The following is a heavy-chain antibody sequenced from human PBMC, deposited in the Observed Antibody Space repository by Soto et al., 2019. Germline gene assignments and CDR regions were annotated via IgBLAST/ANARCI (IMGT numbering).Heavy chain of an antibody. V-gene: IGHV3-11*05. J-gene: IGHJ4*02. CDR3: ARDRDTYGHGFFDY. D-gene: IGHD5-18*01. CDR1: GFTFSDFD. Sequence: PGGSLRLSCAASGFTFSDFDMTWIRQAPGKGLQWISCISSTSTHTNYADSVKGRFTVSRDNANNSLYLEMNNLRADDTAVYFCARDRDTYGHGFFDYWGRGALVTVSS. CDR2: ISSTSTHT.